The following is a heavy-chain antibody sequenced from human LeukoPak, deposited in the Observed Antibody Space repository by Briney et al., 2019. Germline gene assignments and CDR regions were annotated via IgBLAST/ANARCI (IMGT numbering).Heavy chain of an antibody. Sequence: PGGSLRLSCAASGFTFSSYWMSWVRQAPGKGLEWVANIKQDGSEKYYVDSVKGRFTISRDNAKNALYLQMNSLRAEDTAVYYCAKVKTPRKQLVFFDYWGQGTLVTVSS. CDR3: AKVKTPRKQLVFFDY. J-gene: IGHJ4*02. CDR1: GFTFSSYW. D-gene: IGHD6-13*01. CDR2: IKQDGSEK. V-gene: IGHV3-7*01.